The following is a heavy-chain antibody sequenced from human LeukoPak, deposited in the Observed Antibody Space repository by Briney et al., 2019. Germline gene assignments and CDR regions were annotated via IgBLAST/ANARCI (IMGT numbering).Heavy chain of an antibody. Sequence: ASVKVSRKASGYTFTSYGISWVRQAPGQGLAWMGWISAYNGNTNYAQKLQGRVTMTTDTSTSTAYMELRSLRSDDTAVYYCARVPAAAGIDYWGQGTLVTVSS. CDR1: GYTFTSYG. CDR2: ISAYNGNT. V-gene: IGHV1-18*01. D-gene: IGHD6-13*01. CDR3: ARVPAAAGIDY. J-gene: IGHJ4*02.